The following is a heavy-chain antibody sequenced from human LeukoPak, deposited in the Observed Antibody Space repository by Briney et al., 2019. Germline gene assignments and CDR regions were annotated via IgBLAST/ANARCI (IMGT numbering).Heavy chain of an antibody. J-gene: IGHJ4*02. CDR1: GFTFSSYS. CDR2: ISSSSSYI. D-gene: IGHD5-18*01. Sequence: GGSLRLSCAASGFTFSSYSMNWVRQAPGKGLEWVSSISSSSSYIYYADSVKGRFTISRDNAKNSLYLQMNSLRAEDTAVYYCARDLLAGGYSYGYVLDYWGQGTLVTVSS. V-gene: IGHV3-21*01. CDR3: ARDLLAGGYSYGYVLDY.